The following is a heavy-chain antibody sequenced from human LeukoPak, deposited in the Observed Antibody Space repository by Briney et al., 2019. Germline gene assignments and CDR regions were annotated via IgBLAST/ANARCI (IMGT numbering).Heavy chain of an antibody. Sequence: PSETLSLTCAVYGGSFSGYHWSWIRQPPGKGLEWLGEINHSGSTNYNPSLKSRVTISVDTSKNQFSLKLSSVTAADTAVYYCARERPPYYYGSGSYRAFDIWGQGTMVTVSS. D-gene: IGHD3-10*01. CDR1: GGSFSGYH. V-gene: IGHV4-34*01. J-gene: IGHJ3*02. CDR3: ARERPPYYYGSGSYRAFDI. CDR2: INHSGST.